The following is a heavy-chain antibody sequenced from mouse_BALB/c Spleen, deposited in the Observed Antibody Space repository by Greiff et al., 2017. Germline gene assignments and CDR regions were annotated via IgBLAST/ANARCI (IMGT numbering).Heavy chain of an antibody. CDR1: GFAFSSYD. J-gene: IGHJ4*01. CDR3: ARQGRSSPYYAMDY. D-gene: IGHD1-1*01. V-gene: IGHV5-12-1*01. CDR2: ISSGGGST. Sequence: EVQLVESGGGLVKPGGSLKLSCAASGFAFSSYDMSWVRQTPEKRLEWVAYISSGGGSTYYPDTVKGRFTISRDNAKNTLYLQMSSLKSEDTAMYYCARQGRSSPYYAMDYWGQGTSVTVSS.